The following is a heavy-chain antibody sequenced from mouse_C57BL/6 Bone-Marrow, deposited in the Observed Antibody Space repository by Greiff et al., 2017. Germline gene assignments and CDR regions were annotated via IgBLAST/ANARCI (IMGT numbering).Heavy chain of an antibody. Sequence: VKVEESGGGLVKPGGSLKLSCAASGFTFSSYTMSWVRQTPEKRLEWVATISGGGGNTYYPDSVKGRFTISRDNAKNTLYLQMSSLRSEDTALYYCATFYYYGSRRFAYWGQGTLVTVSA. CDR2: ISGGGGNT. CDR3: ATFYYYGSRRFAY. CDR1: GFTFSSYT. J-gene: IGHJ3*01. D-gene: IGHD1-1*01. V-gene: IGHV5-9*01.